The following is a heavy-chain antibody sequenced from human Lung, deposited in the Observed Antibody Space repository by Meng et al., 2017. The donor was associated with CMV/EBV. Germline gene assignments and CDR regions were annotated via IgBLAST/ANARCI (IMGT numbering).Heavy chain of an antibody. D-gene: IGHD2-2*03. CDR2: IIPFLDMT. CDR3: ASGYCNGNSCHSAFDM. V-gene: IGHV1-69*02. CDR1: GGTFASHT. J-gene: IGHJ3*02. Sequence: SXXVSXKTTGGTFASHTISWVRQAPGQRLEWMGRIIPFLDMTNYAQMFQGRISITADRSTSTAYMELNSLKSEDTAIYYCASGYCNGNSCHSAFDMWVPGKXVTVSS.